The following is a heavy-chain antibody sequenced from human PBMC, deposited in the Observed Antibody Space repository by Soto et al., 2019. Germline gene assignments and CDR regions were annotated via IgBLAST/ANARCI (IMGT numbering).Heavy chain of an antibody. CDR3: AKDLWDLYYFDY. CDR2: ISYDGSNK. Sequence: AGGSLRLSCAASGFTFSSYGMHWVRQAPGKGLEWVAVISYDGSNKYYADSVKGRFTISRDNSKNTLYLQMNSLRAEDTAVYYCAKDLWDLYYFDYWGQGTLVTVSS. D-gene: IGHD3-16*01. V-gene: IGHV3-30*18. CDR1: GFTFSSYG. J-gene: IGHJ4*02.